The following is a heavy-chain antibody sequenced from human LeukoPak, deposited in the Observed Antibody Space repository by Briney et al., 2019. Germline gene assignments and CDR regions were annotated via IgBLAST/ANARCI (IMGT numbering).Heavy chain of an antibody. J-gene: IGHJ4*02. CDR1: GFTVGSSY. V-gene: IGHV3-53*01. D-gene: IGHD1-26*01. CDR3: ARLSGSYYEADY. Sequence: PGGSLILSCAASGFTVGSSYMGWVRQAPGKGLEWVSVIYSGGSTYYADSMKGRFTLSRDNSKNTLYLQMNSLRAEDTAVYYCARLSGSYYEADYWGQGTLVTVSS. CDR2: IYSGGST.